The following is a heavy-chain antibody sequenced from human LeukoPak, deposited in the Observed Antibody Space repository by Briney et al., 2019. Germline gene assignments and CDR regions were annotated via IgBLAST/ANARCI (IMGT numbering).Heavy chain of an antibody. D-gene: IGHD3-10*01. J-gene: IGHJ4*02. V-gene: IGHV4-59*08. Sequence: SETLSLTCTVSGGSISSYYWSWIRQPPRKGLEWMGYIFYSGSTNYNPSLKSRLTISVDTSKNQFSLKLNSVTAADTAIYFCARYYGSGGYPFDYWGPGTVVTVSS. CDR3: ARYYGSGGYPFDY. CDR2: IFYSGST. CDR1: GGSISSYY.